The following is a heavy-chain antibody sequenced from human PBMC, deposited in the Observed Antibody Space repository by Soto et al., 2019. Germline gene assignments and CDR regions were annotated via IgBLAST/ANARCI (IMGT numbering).Heavy chain of an antibody. CDR1: GGTFSSYA. CDR3: ASPRYESGGMDV. V-gene: IGHV1-69*13. Sequence: SVKVSCKASGGTFSSYAISWVRQAPGQGLEWMGGIIPIFGTANYAQKFQGRVTITADESTSTAYMELSSLRSEDTAVYYCASPRYESGGMDVWGQGTTVTVSS. D-gene: IGHD3-22*01. CDR2: IIPIFGTA. J-gene: IGHJ6*02.